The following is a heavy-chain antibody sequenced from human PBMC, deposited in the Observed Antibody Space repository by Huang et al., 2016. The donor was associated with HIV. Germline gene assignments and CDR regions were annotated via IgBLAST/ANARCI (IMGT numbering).Heavy chain of an antibody. Sequence: QVQLGESGGGVVPPEKSLRLSCAASGFDFSSYAMNWFRQARGKGPQWVAVISNDGNNMYYSDSVKVRFIISRDNSKNTLYLQMNSLRGEDTAIYYCARGGILGTSWYRPFDYWGQGTLVTVSS. CDR3: ARGGILGTSWYRPFDY. D-gene: IGHD6-13*01. J-gene: IGHJ4*02. V-gene: IGHV3-30-3*01. CDR2: ISNDGNNM. CDR1: GFDFSSYA.